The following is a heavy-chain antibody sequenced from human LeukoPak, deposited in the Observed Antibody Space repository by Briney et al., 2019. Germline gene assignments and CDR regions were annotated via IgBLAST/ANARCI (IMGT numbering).Heavy chain of an antibody. D-gene: IGHD6-13*01. V-gene: IGHV3-30*02. CDR1: GFTFSSYG. Sequence: GGSLRVSCAASGFTFSSYGMHWVRQAPGKGLEWVAFIRYDGSNKYYADSVKGRFTISRDNSKNTLYLQMNSLRAEDAAVYYCAKIIEQQLATTDDYWGQGTLVTVSS. CDR3: AKIIEQQLATTDDY. CDR2: IRYDGSNK. J-gene: IGHJ4*02.